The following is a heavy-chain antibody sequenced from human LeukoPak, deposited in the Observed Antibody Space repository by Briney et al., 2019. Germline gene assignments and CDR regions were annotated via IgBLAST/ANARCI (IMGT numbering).Heavy chain of an antibody. D-gene: IGHD2-15*01. CDR2: INPNSCNT. J-gene: IGHJ6*03. Sequence: ASVKVSCKSSGYTFTIYDINWARQATGQGLEWMGCINPNSCNTVYAQKFQGRVTINRNTSISTAYMALSTLRSEDTAVYYCARGQYCSGGSCSVLFDYYYYYYMDVWGKGTTVTVSS. CDR1: GYTFTIYD. V-gene: IGHV1-8*03. CDR3: ARGQYCSGGSCSVLFDYYYYYYMDV.